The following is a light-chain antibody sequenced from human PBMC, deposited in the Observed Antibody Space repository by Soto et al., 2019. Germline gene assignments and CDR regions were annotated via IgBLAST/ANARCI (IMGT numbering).Light chain of an antibody. V-gene: IGLV2-11*01. CDR2: DVT. Sequence: QSALTQPRSVSGSPGQSVTISCTGTSSDVGGYNYVSWYQQHPGQAPKLMIYDVTKRPSGVPDRFSGSKSSNTASLSISGLQAEDEADYYCCSYGGGYTPLLFGGGTKVTVL. CDR3: CSYGGGYTPLL. CDR1: SSDVGGYNY. J-gene: IGLJ2*01.